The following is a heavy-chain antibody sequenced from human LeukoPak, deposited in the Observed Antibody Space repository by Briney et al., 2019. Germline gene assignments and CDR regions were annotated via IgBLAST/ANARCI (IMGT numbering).Heavy chain of an antibody. CDR2: IKQDGSES. J-gene: IGHJ4*02. D-gene: IGHD6-19*01. Sequence: PGGSLRLSCAASGLTFSNYWMSWVRQAPGKGLEWVANIKQDGSESKYVDSVKGRFTISRDNAKNTLYLQMNSLRAEDTALYYCARDQDAYSSGWYGVFDFWGQGSLVTVSS. CDR1: GLTFSNYW. V-gene: IGHV3-7*05. CDR3: ARDQDAYSSGWYGVFDF.